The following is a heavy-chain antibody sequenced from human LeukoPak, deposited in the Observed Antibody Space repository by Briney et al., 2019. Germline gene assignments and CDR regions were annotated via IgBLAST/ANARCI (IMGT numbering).Heavy chain of an antibody. J-gene: IGHJ4*02. CDR1: GFTFSSYA. CDR3: AKAPAAVSFYFDY. Sequence: GGSLRLSCAASGFTFSSYAMSWVRQAPGKGLEWVSAISGSGGSTYYADPVKGRFTISRDNSKNTLYLQMNSLRAEDTAVYYCAKAPAAVSFYFDYWGQGTLVTVSS. CDR2: ISGSGGST. D-gene: IGHD2-2*01. V-gene: IGHV3-23*01.